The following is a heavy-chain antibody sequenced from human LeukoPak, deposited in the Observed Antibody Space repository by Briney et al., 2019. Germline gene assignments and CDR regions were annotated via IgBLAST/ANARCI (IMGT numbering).Heavy chain of an antibody. CDR3: AKERLSSGYFDY. D-gene: IGHD3-22*01. Sequence: PGGSLRLSCAASGFTFSTYAMSWVRQAPGKGLEWVSAISGSGGRTYYADSVKGRFTISRDNSKNTLYLQMNSLRAEDTAVYYCAKERLSSGYFDYWGRGTLVTVSS. J-gene: IGHJ4*02. CDR2: ISGSGGRT. CDR1: GFTFSTYA. V-gene: IGHV3-23*01.